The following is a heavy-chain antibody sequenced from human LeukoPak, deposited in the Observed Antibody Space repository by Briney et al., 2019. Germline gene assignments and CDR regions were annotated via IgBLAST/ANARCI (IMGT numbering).Heavy chain of an antibody. CDR3: ARGGPYYYGMDV. V-gene: IGHV4-34*01. J-gene: IGHJ6*02. CDR1: GGAFSGYY. CDR2: INHSGST. Sequence: SETLSLTCAVYGGAFSGYYWSWIRQPPGKGLGWIGEINHSGSTNYNPSLKSRVTISVDTSKNQFSLKLSSVTAADTAVYYCARGGPYYYGMDVWGQGTTVTVSS.